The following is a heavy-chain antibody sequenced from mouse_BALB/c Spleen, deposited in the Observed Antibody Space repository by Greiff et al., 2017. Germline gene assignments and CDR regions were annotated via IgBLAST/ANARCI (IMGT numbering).Heavy chain of an antibody. CDR1: GFTFSSYA. J-gene: IGHJ3*01. CDR3: ARDRYYGSSSWFAY. CDR2: ISSGGSYT. V-gene: IGHV5-9-4*01. Sequence: EVKLVESGGGLVKPGGSLKLSCAASGFTFSSYAMSWVRQSPEKRLEWVAEISSGGSYTYYPDTVTGRFTISRDNAKNTLYLEMSSLRSEDTAMYYCARDRYYGSSSWFAYWGQGTLVTVSA. D-gene: IGHD1-1*01.